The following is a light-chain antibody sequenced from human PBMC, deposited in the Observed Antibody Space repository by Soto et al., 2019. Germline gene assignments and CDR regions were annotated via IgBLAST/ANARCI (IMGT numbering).Light chain of an antibody. CDR3: QQYGGSVPIT. CDR2: GAS. CDR1: QSVSSAY. Sequence: EIVLTQSPGTLSLSPGERATLSCRASQSVSSAYLAWYQQKPGQAPRLLISGASSRATGIPDRFSGSGSGTDFSLTISGLEPEDVAVYYCQQYGGSVPITFGQGTRLDIK. J-gene: IGKJ5*01. V-gene: IGKV3-20*01.